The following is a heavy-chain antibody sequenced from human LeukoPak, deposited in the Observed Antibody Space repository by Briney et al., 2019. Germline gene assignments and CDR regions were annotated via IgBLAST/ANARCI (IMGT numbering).Heavy chain of an antibody. CDR3: AKAYYGSGSYYNGEAFDI. J-gene: IGHJ3*02. CDR1: GFTFSSYA. D-gene: IGHD3-10*01. V-gene: IGHV3-23*01. CDR2: ISGSGGST. Sequence: GGSLRPSCAASGFTFSSYAMSWVRQAPGKGLEWVSAISGSGGSTYYADSVKGRFTISRDNSKNTLYLQMNSLRAEDTAVYYCAKAYYGSGSYYNGEAFDIWGQGTMVTVSS.